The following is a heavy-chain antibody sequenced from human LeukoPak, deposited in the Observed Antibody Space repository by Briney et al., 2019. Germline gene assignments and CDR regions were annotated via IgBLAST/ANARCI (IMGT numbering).Heavy chain of an antibody. J-gene: IGHJ1*01. D-gene: IGHD2-21*02. V-gene: IGHV1-69*06. Sequence: SVKVSCKASGGTLSSYAISWVRQAPGQGLEWMGGIIPIFGTANYAQKFQGRVTITADKSTSTAYMELSSLRSEDTVVYYCASDCGGDCYPPAEYFQLWGQGTLVTVSS. CDR3: ASDCGGDCYPPAEYFQL. CDR1: GGTLSSYA. CDR2: IIPIFGTA.